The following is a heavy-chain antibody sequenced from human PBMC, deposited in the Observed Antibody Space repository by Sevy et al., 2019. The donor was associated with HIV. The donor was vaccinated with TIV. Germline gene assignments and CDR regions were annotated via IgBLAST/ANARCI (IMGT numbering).Heavy chain of an antibody. CDR3: ARTVGISGDYFDY. V-gene: IGHV3-21*01. CDR1: GFTFSSYS. D-gene: IGHD2-21*01. J-gene: IGHJ4*02. CDR2: ISSSSSYI. Sequence: GGSLRLSCAASGFTFSSYSMNWVRQAPGKGLEWVSSISSSSSYIYYADSVKGRFTISRDNAKNSLYLQMNSLRAEDTAVYYCARTVGISGDYFDYWGQGTLVTVS.